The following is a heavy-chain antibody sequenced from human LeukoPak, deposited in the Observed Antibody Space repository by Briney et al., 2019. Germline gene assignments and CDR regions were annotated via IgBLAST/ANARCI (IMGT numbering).Heavy chain of an antibody. V-gene: IGHV1-69*04. CDR2: IIPILGIA. Sequence: WASVKVSCKASGGTFSSYAISWVRQAPGQGLEWMGRIIPILGIANYAQKFQGRVTITADKSTSTAYMELSSLRSEDTAVYYYARDRIVVVPASLYYYYGMDVWGQGTTVTVSS. CDR1: GGTFSSYA. J-gene: IGHJ6*02. D-gene: IGHD2-2*01. CDR3: ARDRIVVVPASLYYYYGMDV.